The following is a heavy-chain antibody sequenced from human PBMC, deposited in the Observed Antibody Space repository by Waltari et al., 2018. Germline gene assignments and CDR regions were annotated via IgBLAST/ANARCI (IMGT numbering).Heavy chain of an antibody. CDR2: VSYSETT. CDR1: GDSISSYY. CDR3: ARRVAMVAPSGIGSWLDP. D-gene: IGHD3-10*01. Sequence: QVQLQESGPGLVRPSETLSLTCTVSGDSISSYYWNWIRQPPGSQLEWIGHVSYSETTSYNPSLESRVTISLDTSKNQFSLELTSVTAADTAVYYCARRVAMVAPSGIGSWLDPWGQGTLVTVSS. V-gene: IGHV4-59*08. J-gene: IGHJ5*02.